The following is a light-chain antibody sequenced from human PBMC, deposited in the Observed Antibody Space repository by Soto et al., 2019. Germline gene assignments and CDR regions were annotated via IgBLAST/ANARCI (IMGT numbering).Light chain of an antibody. CDR2: GAS. J-gene: IGKJ1*01. Sequence: IVLTQSPGTLSLSPAERATLSCRAIQSVSNNYLAWYQQKPGQAPRLLIYGASNRATGIPDRFSGSGSGTDFTLTISCLQSEDFATYYCQQYYSYPTWTFGQGTKVDIK. CDR1: QSVSNNY. V-gene: IGKV3-20*01. CDR3: QQYYSYPTWT.